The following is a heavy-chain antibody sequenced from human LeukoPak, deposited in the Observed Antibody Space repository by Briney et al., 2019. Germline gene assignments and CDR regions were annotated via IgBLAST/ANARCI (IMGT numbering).Heavy chain of an antibody. Sequence: SETLSLTCTVSGGSISSYYWSWIRQPPGKGLEWIGEINHSGSTNYNPSLKSRVTISVDTSKNQFSLKLSSVTAADTAVYYCARHRPGTYYFDYWGQGTLVTVSS. V-gene: IGHV4-34*01. CDR3: ARHRPGTYYFDY. CDR2: INHSGST. CDR1: GGSISSYY. J-gene: IGHJ4*02.